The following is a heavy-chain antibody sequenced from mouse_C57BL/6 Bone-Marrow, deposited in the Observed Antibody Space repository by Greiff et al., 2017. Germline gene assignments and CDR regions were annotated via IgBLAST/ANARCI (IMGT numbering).Heavy chain of an antibody. Sequence: EVQLVESGGGLVKPGGSLKLSCAASGFTFSSYAMSWVRQTPEERLEWVATISDGGSYTYYPDNVKGRFTISRDNAKNNLYLQMSHLKSEDTAMYYCERDPSIYFDYWGQGTTLTVSS. CDR3: ERDPSIYFDY. V-gene: IGHV5-4*01. J-gene: IGHJ2*01. CDR1: GFTFSSYA. CDR2: ISDGGSYT.